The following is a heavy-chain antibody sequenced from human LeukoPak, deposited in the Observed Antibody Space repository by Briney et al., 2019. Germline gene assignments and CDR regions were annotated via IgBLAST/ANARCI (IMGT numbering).Heavy chain of an antibody. D-gene: IGHD6-6*01. V-gene: IGHV1-69*05. CDR1: GGTFSSYA. J-gene: IGHJ5*02. CDR2: IIPIFGTA. CDR3: ARDREDSSSSNGNRWFDP. Sequence: ASVKVSCKASGGTFSSYAISWVRQAPGQGLEWMGGIIPIFGTANYAQKFQGRVTITTDESTSTAYMELSSLRSEDTAVYYCARDREDSSSSNGNRWFDPWGQGTLVSVSS.